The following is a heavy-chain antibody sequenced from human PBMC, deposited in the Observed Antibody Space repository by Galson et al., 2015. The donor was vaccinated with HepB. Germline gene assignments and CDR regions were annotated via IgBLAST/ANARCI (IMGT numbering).Heavy chain of an antibody. CDR2: ISGSGGTT. D-gene: IGHD3-22*01. CDR1: GFTFSSYA. J-gene: IGHJ4*02. V-gene: IGHV3-23*01. Sequence: SLRLSCAASGFTFSSYAMSWVRQAPGKGLEWVSAISGSGGTTYYADSVKGRFTISRDNSENTLFLQMNTLGAEDTAVYYCARDRQYYYDSSGYYGLDCWGQGTLVTVSS. CDR3: ARDRQYYYDSSGYYGLDC.